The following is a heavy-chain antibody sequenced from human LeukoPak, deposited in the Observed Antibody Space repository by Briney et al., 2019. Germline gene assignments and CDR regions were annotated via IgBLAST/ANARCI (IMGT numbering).Heavy chain of an antibody. CDR1: GFTVSSNS. CDR2: IYSGTI. V-gene: IGHV3-53*01. J-gene: IGHJ4*02. D-gene: IGHD6-13*01. CDR3: AKGKTGIAAAGTNY. Sequence: GGSLRLSCTVSGFTVSSNSMSWVRQAPGKGLEWVSFIYSGTIHYSDSVKGRFTISRDNSKNTLYLQMNSLRAEDTAVYYCAKGKTGIAAAGTNYWGQGTLVTVSS.